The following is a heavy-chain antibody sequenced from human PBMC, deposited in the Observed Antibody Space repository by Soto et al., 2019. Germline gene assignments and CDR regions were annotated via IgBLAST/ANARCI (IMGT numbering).Heavy chain of an antibody. CDR1: GGSISSGGYY. V-gene: IGHV4-31*03. J-gene: IGHJ4*02. CDR3: AREGGIVGATAADY. Sequence: QVQLQESGPGLVKPSQTLSLTCTVSGGSISSGGYYWSWIRQHPGKGLEWIGYIYYSGSTYYNPALMSRVTISVDTSKHQLSLRLSSVSAADTAVYYCAREGGIVGATAADYWGQGPLVTVSS. CDR2: IYYSGST. D-gene: IGHD1-26*01.